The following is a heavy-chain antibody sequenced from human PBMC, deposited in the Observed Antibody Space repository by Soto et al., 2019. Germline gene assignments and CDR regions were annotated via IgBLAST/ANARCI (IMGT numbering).Heavy chain of an antibody. CDR2: IYYSGST. J-gene: IGHJ6*02. CDR3: ARVGSMVRGVIDYYYYGMDV. Sequence: SETLSLTCTVSGGSISSSSYYWGWIRQPPGKGLEWIGSIYYSGSTYYNPSLKSRVTISVDTSKNQFSLKLSSVTAADTAVYYCARVGSMVRGVIDYYYYGMDVWGQGTTVTVSS. V-gene: IGHV4-39*01. CDR1: GGSISSSSYY. D-gene: IGHD3-10*01.